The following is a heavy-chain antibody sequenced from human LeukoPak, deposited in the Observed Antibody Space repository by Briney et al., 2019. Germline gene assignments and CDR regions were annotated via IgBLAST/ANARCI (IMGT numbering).Heavy chain of an antibody. J-gene: IGHJ3*02. V-gene: IGHV3-23*01. CDR2: ISTTGGTT. CDR3: ARDEGGLEDAFDI. CDR1: GLTFSSYG. Sequence: PGGSLRLSCAASGLTFSSYGMSWVRQAPGRGLEWVSAISTTGGTTYYADSVRGRFTISRDNSKNTLYLQMNSLRAEDTAVYYCARDEGGLEDAFDIWGQGTMVTVSS. D-gene: IGHD3-16*01.